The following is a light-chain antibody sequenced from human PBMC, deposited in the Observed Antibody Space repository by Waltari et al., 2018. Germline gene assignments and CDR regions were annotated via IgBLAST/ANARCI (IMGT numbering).Light chain of an antibody. CDR1: QGIGSN. CDR3: QQYRDSYS. CDR2: DAS. V-gene: IGKV3-15*01. Sequence: IVMTQSPATLSVSPGEGAIPSCRASQGIGSNVAWYQQKPGQAPRLLIYDASTRATDLPTRFSGSWSGTEFTLIISSLQSEDFAVYYCQQYRDSYSFGQGTKLEMK. J-gene: IGKJ2*01.